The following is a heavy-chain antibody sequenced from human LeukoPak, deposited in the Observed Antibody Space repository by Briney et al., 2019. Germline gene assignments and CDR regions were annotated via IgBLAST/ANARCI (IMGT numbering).Heavy chain of an antibody. CDR2: IKNKADGETT. V-gene: IGHV3-15*07. Sequence: PGGSLRLSCGASGFTSENVWMNWVRQAPGKGLEWVGRIKNKADGETTDYGAAVKGRFSVSRDDSNNVFFLHMNDLKSEDTGIYYCTTGIDYGGAYWGQGTLVTVSS. CDR1: GFTSENVW. D-gene: IGHD4/OR15-4a*01. CDR3: TTGIDYGGAY. J-gene: IGHJ4*02.